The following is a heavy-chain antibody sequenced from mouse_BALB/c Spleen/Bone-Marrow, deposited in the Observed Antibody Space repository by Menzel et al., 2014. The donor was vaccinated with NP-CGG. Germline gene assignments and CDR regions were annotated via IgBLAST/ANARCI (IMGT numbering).Heavy chain of an antibody. D-gene: IGHD2-14*01. CDR3: ARGGYYRYDGFAY. Sequence: QVHVKQSGAELVRPGTSVKVSCKASGYAFTNYLIEWVKQRPGQGLEWIGVINPGSGGTNYNEKFKGKATLTADKSSSTAYMQLSSLTSEDSAVYFCARGGYYRYDGFAYWGQGTLVTVSA. J-gene: IGHJ3*01. V-gene: IGHV1-54*01. CDR2: INPGSGGT. CDR1: GYAFTNYL.